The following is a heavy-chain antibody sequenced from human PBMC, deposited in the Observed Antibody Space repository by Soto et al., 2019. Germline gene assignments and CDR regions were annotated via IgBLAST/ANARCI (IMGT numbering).Heavy chain of an antibody. CDR2: IYYSGST. Sequence: PSETLSLTCTVSGGSISSSSYYWGWIRQPPGKGLEWIGSIYYSGSTYYNPSIKSRVTISVDTSKNQFSLKLSSVTAADTAVYYCATSPYKINYYGMEVWGQGTTVTVLL. J-gene: IGHJ6*02. D-gene: IGHD1-20*01. CDR1: GGSISSSSYY. CDR3: ATSPYKINYYGMEV. V-gene: IGHV4-39*01.